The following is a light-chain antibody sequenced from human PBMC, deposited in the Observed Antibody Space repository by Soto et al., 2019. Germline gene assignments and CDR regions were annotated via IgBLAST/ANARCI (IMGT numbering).Light chain of an antibody. J-gene: IGKJ5*01. V-gene: IGKV1-5*03. Sequence: DIQMTQSPSTLSASVGDRVTITCRASQSISDWLAWYQQKPGKAPKLLIYKASGLESGVPSRFSRSASGTEFTLTITSLQPDDFATYYCQQYNTYPITFGQGTRLEIK. CDR1: QSISDW. CDR3: QQYNTYPIT. CDR2: KAS.